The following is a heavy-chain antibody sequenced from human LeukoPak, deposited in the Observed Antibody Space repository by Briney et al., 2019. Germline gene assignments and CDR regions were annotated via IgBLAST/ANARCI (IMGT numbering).Heavy chain of an antibody. CDR1: GFTFSSYA. J-gene: IGHJ4*02. CDR3: AKDRAMVRGATYFDY. D-gene: IGHD3-10*01. Sequence: GGSPRLSCAASGFTFSSYAMSWVRQAPGKGLEWVSAISGSGGSTYYADSVKGRFTISRDNSKNTPYLQMNSLRAEDTAVYYCAKDRAMVRGATYFDYWGQGTLVTVSS. V-gene: IGHV3-23*01. CDR2: ISGSGGST.